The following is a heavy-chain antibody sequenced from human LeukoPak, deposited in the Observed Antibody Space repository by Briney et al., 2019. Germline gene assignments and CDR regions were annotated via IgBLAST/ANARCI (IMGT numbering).Heavy chain of an antibody. CDR3: AKVNYYESSGYYDY. J-gene: IGHJ4*02. CDR1: EFTFSNYW. CDR2: ISHDGTNK. D-gene: IGHD3-22*01. Sequence: GGSLRLSCVASEFTFSNYWIHWVRQAPGKGLEWVAVISHDGTNKYYVDSVKGRFTISRDNSKNTLYLQMNSLRAEDTAVYYCAKVNYYESSGYYDYWGQGTLVTVSS. V-gene: IGHV3-30*18.